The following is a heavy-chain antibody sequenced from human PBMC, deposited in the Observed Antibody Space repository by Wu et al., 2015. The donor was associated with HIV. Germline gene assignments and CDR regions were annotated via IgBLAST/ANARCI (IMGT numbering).Heavy chain of an antibody. J-gene: IGHJ6*03. V-gene: IGHV1-18*01. CDR1: GYTFTSFG. D-gene: IGHD2/OR15-2a*01. Sequence: QIQLVQSGPEVKKSGDSVKVSCKTSGYTFTSFGVSWVRQAPGQGLEWMGWISPYNGNTNYAQRFKGRVTLTADRYTRTAYLELRSLRSEDTAIYYXARGDXSTTSYYFYYMDIWGEGTTVTVSS. CDR3: ARGDXSTTSYYFYYMDI. CDR2: ISPYNGNT.